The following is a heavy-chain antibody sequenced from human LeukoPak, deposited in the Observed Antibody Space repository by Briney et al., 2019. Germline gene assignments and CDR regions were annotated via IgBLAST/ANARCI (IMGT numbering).Heavy chain of an antibody. Sequence: QAGGSLRLSGAASGFTFSSYWRHWVRKAPGKGLVWVSRINSDGSSTSYADSVKGRFTISRDNAKNTLYLQMNSLRAEDTAVYYCARDRGIGSSSWLYYYYYGMDVWGQGTTVTVSS. CDR1: GFTFSSYW. CDR2: INSDGSST. V-gene: IGHV3-74*01. CDR3: ARDRGIGSSSWLYYYYYGMDV. D-gene: IGHD6-13*01. J-gene: IGHJ6*02.